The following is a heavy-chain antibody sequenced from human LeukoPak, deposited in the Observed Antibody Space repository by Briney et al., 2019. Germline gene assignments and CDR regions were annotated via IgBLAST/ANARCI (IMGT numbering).Heavy chain of an antibody. D-gene: IGHD3-9*01. CDR1: GDTLTALS. CDR3: ATGGPWDLLKY. V-gene: IGHV1-24*01. J-gene: IGHJ4*02. Sequence: ASVKVSCKVSGDTLTALSTHWVRQAPGKGLEWMGGFDPEHGEITYAQKLQCRVNMTEDRSTDTAYMELSSLRSEDTAVYYCATGGPWDLLKYWGQGTLVTVSS. CDR2: FDPEHGEI.